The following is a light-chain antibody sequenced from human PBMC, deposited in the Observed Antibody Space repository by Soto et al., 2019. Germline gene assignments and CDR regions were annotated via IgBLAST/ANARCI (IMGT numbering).Light chain of an antibody. CDR2: GPS. V-gene: IGKV3-20*01. J-gene: IGKJ1*01. Sequence: EIVLTQSPGTLSLSPGEKATLSCRASQNINSNHIAWYQQKPGQSPRLLIYGPSSRATGIPERFSVSGSGTDFTLTISRLEHEDVAVYFCHQFGSSPQTFGHGTKVDIK. CDR1: QNINSNH. CDR3: HQFGSSPQT.